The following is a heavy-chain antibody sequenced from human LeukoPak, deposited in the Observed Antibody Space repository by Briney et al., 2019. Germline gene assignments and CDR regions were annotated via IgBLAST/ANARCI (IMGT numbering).Heavy chain of an antibody. J-gene: IGHJ4*02. CDR2: INHSGST. CDR3: ARGRRQKPFDY. Sequence: PLETLSLTCAVYGGSFSGYYWSWIRQPPGKGLEWIGEINHSGSTNYNPSLKSRVTISVDTSKNQFSLKLSSVTAADTAVYYCARGRRQKPFDYWGQGTLVTVSS. V-gene: IGHV4-34*01. CDR1: GGSFSGYY.